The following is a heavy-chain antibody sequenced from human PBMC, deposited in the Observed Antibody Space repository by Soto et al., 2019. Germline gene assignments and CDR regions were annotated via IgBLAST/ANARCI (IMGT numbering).Heavy chain of an antibody. CDR2: ISGSGGST. D-gene: IGHD2-15*01. J-gene: IGHJ6*02. Sequence: GGSLRLSCASSGVPFSSYAMSWVRQAPGKGLEWVSAISGSGGSTYYADSVKGRFTISRDNSKNTLYLQMNSLRAEDTAVYYCAKVGDCSGGSCYHYYYYYGMDVWGQGTTVTVSS. V-gene: IGHV3-23*01. CDR1: GVPFSSYA. CDR3: AKVGDCSGGSCYHYYYYYGMDV.